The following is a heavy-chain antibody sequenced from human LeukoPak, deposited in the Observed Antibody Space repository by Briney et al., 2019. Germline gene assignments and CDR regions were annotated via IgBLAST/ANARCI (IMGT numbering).Heavy chain of an antibody. CDR2: INHSGGT. V-gene: IGHV4-34*01. CDR1: GGSFSGYY. D-gene: IGHD6-19*01. Sequence: SETLSLTCVVSGGSFSGYYLTWIRQAPGKGLEWIGDINHSGGTSYNPSLKSRATITVDTSKNQFSLNLRSVTAADMAVYYCARGRTSGGYPHFDSWGQGIQVTVSS. J-gene: IGHJ4*02. CDR3: ARGRTSGGYPHFDS.